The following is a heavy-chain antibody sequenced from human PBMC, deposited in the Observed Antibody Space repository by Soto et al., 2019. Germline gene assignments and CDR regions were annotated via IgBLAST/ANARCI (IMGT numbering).Heavy chain of an antibody. Sequence: PSECLSLGCAVCGGCVSSRRYDGGWIRQPPGKGLEWIGSIYYSGSTYYNPSLKSRVTISVDTSKNQFSLKLSSVTAADTAVYYCARSSGTPVVTRDSGQGPLVTVSS. CDR1: GGCVSSRRYD. J-gene: IGHJ4*02. D-gene: IGHD4-17*01. CDR2: IYYSGST. CDR3: ARSSGTPVVTRD. V-gene: IGHV4-39*01.